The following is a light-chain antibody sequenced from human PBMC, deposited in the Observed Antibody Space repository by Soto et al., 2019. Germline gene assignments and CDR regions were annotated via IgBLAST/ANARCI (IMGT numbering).Light chain of an antibody. Sequence: QSVLTQPASVSGSPGQSITISCTGTSSDIGGYDYVSWYQQYPGKVPKLMIYDVTNRASGVPSRFSASKSGDTASLTISGLQAEDEADYYCSSYTSTSTLVVFGGGTQLTVL. V-gene: IGLV2-14*01. J-gene: IGLJ2*01. CDR2: DVT. CDR3: SSYTSTSTLVV. CDR1: SSDIGGYDY.